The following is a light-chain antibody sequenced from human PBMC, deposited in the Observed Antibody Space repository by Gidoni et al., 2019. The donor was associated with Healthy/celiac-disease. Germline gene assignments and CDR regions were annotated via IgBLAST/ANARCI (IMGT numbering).Light chain of an antibody. V-gene: IGLV2-14*01. Sequence: QSALTQPAAVSGSPGQSITISCTGTSSDVGGYYYVSWYQQLPGKAPKLMIYEVSNRPSGVPDRFSGSKSGNTASLTISGLQAEDEADYYCSSYTSSSTQIFGTGTKVTVL. CDR2: EVS. CDR3: SSYTSSSTQI. CDR1: SSDVGGYYY. J-gene: IGLJ1*01.